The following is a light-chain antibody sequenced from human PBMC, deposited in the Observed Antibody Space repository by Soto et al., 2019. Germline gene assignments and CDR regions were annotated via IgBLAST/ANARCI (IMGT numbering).Light chain of an antibody. CDR1: SNDVGGYNY. V-gene: IGLV2-8*01. CDR3: TAYAGSNNWV. CDR2: EVS. J-gene: IGLJ3*02. Sequence: QSALTQPPSASGSPGQSVTISCTGTSNDVGGYNYVSWYQQHPGKAPKVMIYEVSKRPSGVSDRFSGSKSGNTASLTVSGLQAEDEADYFCTAYAGSNNWVFGGGTKLTVL.